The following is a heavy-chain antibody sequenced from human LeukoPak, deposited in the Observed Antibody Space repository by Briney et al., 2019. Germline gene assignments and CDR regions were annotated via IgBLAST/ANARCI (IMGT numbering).Heavy chain of an antibody. Sequence: ASVKVSFKASGYTFTGYYMHWVRQAPGQGLEWMGWINPNSGGTNYAQKFQGRVTMTRDTSISTAYMELSRLRSDDTAVYYCARAYEWFGESGDYYYYGMDVWGQGTTVTVSS. CDR1: GYTFTGYY. CDR2: INPNSGGT. D-gene: IGHD3-10*01. J-gene: IGHJ6*02. CDR3: ARAYEWFGESGDYYYYGMDV. V-gene: IGHV1-2*02.